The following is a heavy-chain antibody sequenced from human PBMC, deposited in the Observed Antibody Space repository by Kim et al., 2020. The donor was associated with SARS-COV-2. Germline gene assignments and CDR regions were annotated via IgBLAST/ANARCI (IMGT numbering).Heavy chain of an antibody. CDR2: ISGSGGST. CDR1: GFTFSSYV. V-gene: IGHV3-23*01. CDR3: AKGLERLMGYYYGMDV. D-gene: IGHD1-1*01. Sequence: GGSLRLSCAASGFTFSSYVMSWVRQAPGKGLEWVSAISGSGGSTYYADSVKGRFTISRDNSKNTLYLQMNSLRAEDTAVYYCAKGLERLMGYYYGMDVWGQGTTVTVSS. J-gene: IGHJ6*02.